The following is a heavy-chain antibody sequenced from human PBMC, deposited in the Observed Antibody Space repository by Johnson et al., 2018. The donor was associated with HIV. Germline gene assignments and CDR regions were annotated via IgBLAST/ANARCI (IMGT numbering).Heavy chain of an antibody. D-gene: IGHD3-10*01. CDR3: TTMSALWFGDLHVFGDGFDI. CDR2: VKSKTDGGTI. Sequence: VQLVESGGGLVKPGGSLRLSCAASGFTFSNAWMNWVRQAPGKGLEWVGRVKSKTDGGTIDYAAAVKGRFIISRDDSKNTLYLQMNGLKTEDTAVYYCTTMSALWFGDLHVFGDGFDIWGQGTMVAVSS. J-gene: IGHJ3*02. V-gene: IGHV3-15*01. CDR1: GFTFSNAW.